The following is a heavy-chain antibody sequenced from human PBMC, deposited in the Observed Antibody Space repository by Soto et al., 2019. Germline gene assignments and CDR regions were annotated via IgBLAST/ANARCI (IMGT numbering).Heavy chain of an antibody. J-gene: IGHJ1*01. D-gene: IGHD6-13*01. V-gene: IGHV1-18*04. CDR2: ISAYNGNT. CDR1: GYTFTSYG. CDR3: ARDGAAAGPRAEYFQH. Sequence: ASVKVSCKASGYTFTSYGISWVRQAPGQGLEWMGWISAYNGNTNYAQKLQGRVTMTTDTSTSTAYMELRSLRPDDTAVYYCARDGAAAGPRAEYFQHWGQGTLVTVSS.